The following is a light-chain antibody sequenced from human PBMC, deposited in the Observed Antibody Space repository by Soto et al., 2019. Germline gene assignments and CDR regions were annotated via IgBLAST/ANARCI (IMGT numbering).Light chain of an antibody. J-gene: IGKJ1*01. V-gene: IGKV1-17*01. CDR3: LQHNTYPRT. CDR2: PTS. Sequence: DIQLTQSPSSLSASVGDVVTITCRASQGIGNGLGWYQQKPGKAPKRLIYPTSSLQRGVPSRFSGSGSGTEFSLTISSLQPEDSAIYYCLQHNTYPRTFGQGTKVDIK. CDR1: QGIGNG.